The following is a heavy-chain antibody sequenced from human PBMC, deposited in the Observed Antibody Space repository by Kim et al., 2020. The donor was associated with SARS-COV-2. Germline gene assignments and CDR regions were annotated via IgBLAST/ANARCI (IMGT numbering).Heavy chain of an antibody. CDR3: ARDMITFGGVIGYFDY. Sequence: KLQGRVTMTTDTSTSTAYMELRSLRSDDTAVYYCARDMITFGGVIGYFDYWGQGTLVTVSS. V-gene: IGHV1-18*01. J-gene: IGHJ4*02. D-gene: IGHD3-16*02.